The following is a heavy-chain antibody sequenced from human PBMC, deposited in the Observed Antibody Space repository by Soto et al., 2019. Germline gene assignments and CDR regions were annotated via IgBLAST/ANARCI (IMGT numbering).Heavy chain of an antibody. V-gene: IGHV1-18*01. J-gene: IGHJ4*02. D-gene: IGHD1-1*01. CDR2: ISAHNGNT. CDR1: GYGFTTYG. Sequence: QVHLVQSGAEVKKPGASVKVSCKGSGYGFTTYGITWVRQAPGQGLEWMAWISAHNGNTXYAQKLQDRVTVTRDTXTSXAYXELRSLRSDDTAVYYCARGRYGDYWGQGALVTVSS. CDR3: ARGRYGDY.